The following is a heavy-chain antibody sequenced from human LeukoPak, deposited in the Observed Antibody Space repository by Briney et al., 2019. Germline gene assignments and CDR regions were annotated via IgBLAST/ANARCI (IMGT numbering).Heavy chain of an antibody. CDR3: ARPYCSGGSCRPKDYYFDY. V-gene: IGHV1-2*02. CDR2: INPNSGGT. CDR1: GYTFTVYY. Sequence: ASVKVSCKASGYTFTVYYMHWVRQAPGQGREWMGWINPNSGGTNYAQKFQGRVTMTRDTSISTAYMEVSRLRSDDTAVYYCARPYCSGGSCRPKDYYFDYWGQGTLVTVSS. J-gene: IGHJ4*02. D-gene: IGHD2-15*01.